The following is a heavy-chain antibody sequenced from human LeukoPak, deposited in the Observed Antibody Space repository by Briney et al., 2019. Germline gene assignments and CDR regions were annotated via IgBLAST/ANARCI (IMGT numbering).Heavy chain of an antibody. J-gene: IGHJ5*01. CDR1: GFTFSSYA. D-gene: IGHD2-8*02. Sequence: PGGSLRLSCAASGFTFSSYAMHWVRQAPGKGLEWVAVISYDGSNKYYADSVKGRFTNSRDNVDNVVYLQMNSLGAEDTAVYYCARVAVSGPTGWFDSWGQGTLVIVSS. CDR2: ISYDGSNK. CDR3: ARVAVSGPTGWFDS. V-gene: IGHV3-30-3*01.